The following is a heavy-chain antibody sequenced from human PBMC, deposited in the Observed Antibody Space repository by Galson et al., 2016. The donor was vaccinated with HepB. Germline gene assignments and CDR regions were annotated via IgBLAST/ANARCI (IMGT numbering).Heavy chain of an antibody. CDR2: INGGGGIT. Sequence: SLRLSCAASGFRFSSYVMSWVRQAPGKGLDWVSSINGGGGITYYADSVKGRFTISRDNSKNTVYLQMNSLRAEDTAVYYCANEGTIFGMIPYGVDVWGQGTTVTVSS. J-gene: IGHJ6*02. CDR3: ANEGTIFGMIPYGVDV. V-gene: IGHV3-23*01. CDR1: GFRFSSYV. D-gene: IGHD3-3*01.